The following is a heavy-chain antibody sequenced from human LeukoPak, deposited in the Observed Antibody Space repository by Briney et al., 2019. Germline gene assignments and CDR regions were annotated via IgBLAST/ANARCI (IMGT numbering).Heavy chain of an antibody. Sequence: GGSLRLSCAAAGFTFSSYDMDWARHATGKGLEWVSAIGTAGDTYYPGSVKGRFTISRENAKNSLYLQMNSLRAGDTAVYYCARAKSFWSGPSGYYYYGMDVWGQGTTVTVSS. CDR1: GFTFSSYD. CDR2: IGTAGDT. J-gene: IGHJ6*02. D-gene: IGHD3-3*01. V-gene: IGHV3-13*01. CDR3: ARAKSFWSGPSGYYYYGMDV.